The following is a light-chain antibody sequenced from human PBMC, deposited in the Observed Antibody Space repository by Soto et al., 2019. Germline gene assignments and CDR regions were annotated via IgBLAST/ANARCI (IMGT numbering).Light chain of an antibody. V-gene: IGKV3-20*01. CDR2: SAS. CDR3: HQYGASPQT. J-gene: IGKJ1*01. CDR1: QSLTNNY. Sequence: ELVLTQSPGTLSLSPGERATLSCRASQSLTNNYFAWYQQKPGQAPRLLIYSASRRAVGIPDRFSGSGSGTDFTLTISRLEPEDFAVYYCHQYGASPQTFGQGTKVDIK.